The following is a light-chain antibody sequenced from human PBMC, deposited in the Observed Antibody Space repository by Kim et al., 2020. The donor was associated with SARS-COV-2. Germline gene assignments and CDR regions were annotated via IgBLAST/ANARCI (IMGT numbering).Light chain of an antibody. Sequence: DIQMTQSPSSLSASLGDSVTITCRASQGISQNVAWFQQKPGQAPKSLIYGVSTLQGGVPSRFRGAGSGRDFSLTINSLQADDFAIYFCQQYNSHPITFGRGTRLEIK. CDR3: QQYNSHPIT. CDR1: QGISQN. CDR2: GVS. V-gene: IGKV1-16*01. J-gene: IGKJ5*01.